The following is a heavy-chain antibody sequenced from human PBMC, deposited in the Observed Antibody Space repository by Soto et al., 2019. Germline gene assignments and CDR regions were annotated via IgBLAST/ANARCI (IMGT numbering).Heavy chain of an antibody. J-gene: IGHJ4*02. CDR1: GGSFSGYY. CDR2: INHSGST. D-gene: IGHD5-12*01. Sequence: QVQLQQWGAGLLKPSETLSLTCAVYGGSFSGYYWSWIRQPPGKGLEWIGEINHSGSTNYNPSLKSRVTISVDTSKNQFSLKLSSVTAADTAVYYCARGIRDGYNYGFDYWGQGTLVTVSS. CDR3: ARGIRDGYNYGFDY. V-gene: IGHV4-34*01.